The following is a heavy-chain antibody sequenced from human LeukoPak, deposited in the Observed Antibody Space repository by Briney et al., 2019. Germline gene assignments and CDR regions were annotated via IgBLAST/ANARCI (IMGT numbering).Heavy chain of an antibody. CDR3: ARETYSSGYYSDY. J-gene: IGHJ4*02. D-gene: IGHD3-22*01. CDR1: GFTFSSYW. Sequence: GGSLRLSCAASGFTFSSYWISWVRQSPGKGLEWVANIKQDGSEKYYVDSVKGRFTISRDNAKNSLYLQMNSLRAEDTAVYYCARETYSSGYYSDYWGQGTLVTVSS. V-gene: IGHV3-7*01. CDR2: IKQDGSEK.